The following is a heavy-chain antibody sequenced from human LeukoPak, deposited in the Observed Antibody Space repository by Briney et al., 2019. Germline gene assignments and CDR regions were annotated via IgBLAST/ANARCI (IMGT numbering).Heavy chain of an antibody. J-gene: IGHJ4*02. Sequence: SVKVSCKASGGTFSSYAISWVRQAPGQGLEWMGGIIPIFGTANCAQKFQGRVTITTDESTSTAYMELSSLRSEDTAVYYCASEWTSGSYGGYFDYWGQGTLVTVSS. V-gene: IGHV1-69*05. CDR2: IIPIFGTA. CDR1: GGTFSSYA. CDR3: ASEWTSGSYGGYFDY. D-gene: IGHD1-26*01.